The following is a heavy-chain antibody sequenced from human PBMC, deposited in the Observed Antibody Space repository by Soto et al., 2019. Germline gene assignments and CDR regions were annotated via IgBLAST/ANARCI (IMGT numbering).Heavy chain of an antibody. D-gene: IGHD5-18*01. CDR1: GFSLSTSGMC. CDR3: ARINTEQVDTAMD. V-gene: IGHV2-70*11. J-gene: IGHJ4*02. Sequence: ESGPTLVNPTQTLTLTCTFSGFSLSTSGMCVSWVRQPPGKALEWLARIDWDDDKYYSTSLKTRLTISKDTSKNQVVLTMTNMDPVDTATYYCARINTEQVDTAMDWGQGTQVTVPQ. CDR2: IDWDDDK.